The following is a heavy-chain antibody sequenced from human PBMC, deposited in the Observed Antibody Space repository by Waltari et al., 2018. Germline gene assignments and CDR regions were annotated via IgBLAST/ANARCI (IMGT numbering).Heavy chain of an antibody. CDR2: VSPSSGDT. CDR1: GYTFTDVY. CDR3: ATNRWDYGNVFDY. J-gene: IGHJ4*02. D-gene: IGHD4-17*01. V-gene: IGHV1-2*02. Sequence: QVQLVQSGAEVKKPGASVKVSCEASGYTFTDVYMHWLRQAPGQGPEWMGWVSPSSGDTRYAQKFQGRVPMTRDTSISTAYMELRWLRSDDTAVYYCATNRWDYGNVFDYWGQGTLVTVSS.